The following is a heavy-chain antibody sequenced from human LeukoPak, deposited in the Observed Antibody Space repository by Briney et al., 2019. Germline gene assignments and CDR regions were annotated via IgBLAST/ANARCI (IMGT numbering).Heavy chain of an antibody. V-gene: IGHV3-64D*06. J-gene: IGHJ4*02. CDR2: INDNGGTT. D-gene: IGHD1-26*01. CDR1: GFTFGDHV. Sequence: AGGSPRLSCTASGFTFGDHVMTWFRQAPGKGLEFVSGINDNGGTTHYADSVKGRFTISRDNSKSMVFLLMTSLGPEDTAVYVCVKDLSGSWAFDHWGQGTPVTVSS. CDR3: VKDLSGSWAFDH.